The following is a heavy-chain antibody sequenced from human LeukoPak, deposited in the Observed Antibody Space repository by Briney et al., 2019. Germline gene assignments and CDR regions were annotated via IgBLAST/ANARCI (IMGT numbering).Heavy chain of an antibody. CDR2: IYYSGST. CDR3: AGGRYIDY. V-gene: IGHV4-59*01. Sequence: SETLSLTCTVSGGSISSYYWSWIRQPPGKGLEWIGYIYYSGSTNYNPSLKSRVTISVDTSKNQFSLKLSSVTAADTAVYYCAGGRYIDYWGQGTLVTVSS. CDR1: GGSISSYY. D-gene: IGHD1-26*01. J-gene: IGHJ4*02.